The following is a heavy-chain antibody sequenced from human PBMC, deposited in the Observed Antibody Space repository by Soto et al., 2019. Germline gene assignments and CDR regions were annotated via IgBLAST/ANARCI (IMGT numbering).Heavy chain of an antibody. D-gene: IGHD3-10*01. J-gene: IGHJ5*01. V-gene: IGHV1-69*01. CDR2: TIPIFDTT. Sequence: QMQLVQSGAEVKKPGSSVRVSCKASGGTFGYFGISWGRQAPGQGLEWMGGTIPIFDTTHYAEKFRDRVTIPSDSTSTAYLERPSLTSEDTATDSCARDREDGSGTKYNWFDSWGQGTLVTGSS. CDR1: GGTFGYFG. CDR3: ARDREDGSGTKYNWFDS.